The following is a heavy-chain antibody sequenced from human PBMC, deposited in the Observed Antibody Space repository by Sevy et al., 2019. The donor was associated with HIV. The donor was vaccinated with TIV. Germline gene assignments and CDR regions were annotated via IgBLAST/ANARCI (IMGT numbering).Heavy chain of an antibody. D-gene: IGHD6-19*01. CDR3: ARYRVAGNFDY. J-gene: IGHJ4*02. CDR2: INHSGST. CDR1: GGCFSGYY. V-gene: IGHV4-34*01. Sequence: SETLSLTCSVYGGCFSGYYWNWIRQPPGKGLEWIGEINHSGSTNYNPSLKSRVTISVDTSKNQFSLKLSSVTAADTAVYYCARYRVAGNFDYWGQGTLVTVSS.